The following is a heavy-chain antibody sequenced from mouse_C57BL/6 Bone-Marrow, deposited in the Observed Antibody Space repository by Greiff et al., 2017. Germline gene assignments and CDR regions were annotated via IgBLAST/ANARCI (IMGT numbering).Heavy chain of an antibody. V-gene: IGHV1-9*01. J-gene: IGHJ2*01. CDR3: ARFPDGYYSYYFDY. D-gene: IGHD2-3*01. CDR2: ILPGSGST. Sequence: VKLQESGAELMKPGASVKLSCKATGYTFTGYWIEWVKQRPGHGLEWIVEILPGSGSTNYNEKFKGKATFTADTSSNTAYMQLSGLTTEDSAIYYCARFPDGYYSYYFDYGGQGTTLTVSS. CDR1: GYTFTGYW.